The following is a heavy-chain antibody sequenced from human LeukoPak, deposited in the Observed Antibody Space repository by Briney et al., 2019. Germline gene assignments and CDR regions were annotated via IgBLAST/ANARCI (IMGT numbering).Heavy chain of an antibody. CDR2: ISSSGSTI. D-gene: IGHD1-1*01. Sequence: GGSLRLSCAASGFTFSSYELNWVRQAPGKGLEWVSYISSSGSTIYYADSVKGRFTISRDNAKNSLYLQMNSLRAEDTAVYYCASSQLNGYYFDYWGQGTLVTVSS. CDR1: GFTFSSYE. CDR3: ASSQLNGYYFDY. V-gene: IGHV3-48*03. J-gene: IGHJ4*02.